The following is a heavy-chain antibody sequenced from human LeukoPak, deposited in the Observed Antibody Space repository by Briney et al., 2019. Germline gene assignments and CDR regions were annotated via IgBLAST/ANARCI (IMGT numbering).Heavy chain of an antibody. J-gene: IGHJ5*02. CDR2: TSAYNGNT. CDR1: GYTFTSYG. CDR3: ARGMSSTSFMVWFDP. V-gene: IGHV1-18*01. D-gene: IGHD2-2*01. Sequence: GASVKVSCKASGYTFTSYGISWVRQAPGQGLEWMGWTSAYNGNTNYAQKLQGRVTMTTDTSTSTAYMELRSLRSDDTAVYYCARGMSSTSFMVWFDPWGQGTLVTVSS.